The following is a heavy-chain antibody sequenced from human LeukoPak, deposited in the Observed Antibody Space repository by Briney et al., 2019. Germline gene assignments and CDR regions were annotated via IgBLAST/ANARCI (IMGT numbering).Heavy chain of an antibody. CDR1: GYTFTGYY. V-gene: IGHV1-2*02. CDR3: ARDWSCSGGSCRDY. D-gene: IGHD2-15*01. Sequence: ASVKVSCKASGYTFTGYYMHWVRQAPGPGLEWMGWINPNSGGTNYAQKFQGRVTMTRDTSISTAYRELSRLRSDDTAVYYCARDWSCSGGSCRDYWGQGTLVTVSS. CDR2: INPNSGGT. J-gene: IGHJ4*02.